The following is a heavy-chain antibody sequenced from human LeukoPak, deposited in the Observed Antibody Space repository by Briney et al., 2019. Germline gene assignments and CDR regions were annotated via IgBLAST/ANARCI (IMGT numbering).Heavy chain of an antibody. D-gene: IGHD1-7*01. Sequence: GGSLRLSCVASGFTFSSYAMSWVRQAPGKGLEWVGRIASNTDGGTTDYAAPVKGRFTISRDDSKNALYLQMNSLKTEDTALYYCTTRTTTTIYWGQGTLVTVSS. CDR2: IASNTDGGTT. J-gene: IGHJ4*02. CDR3: TTRTTTTIY. V-gene: IGHV3-15*04. CDR1: GFTFSSYA.